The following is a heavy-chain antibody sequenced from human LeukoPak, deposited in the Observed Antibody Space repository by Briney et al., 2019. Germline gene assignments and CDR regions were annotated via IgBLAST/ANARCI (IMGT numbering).Heavy chain of an antibody. V-gene: IGHV3-64*01. D-gene: IGHD1-26*01. J-gene: IGHJ4*02. CDR3: ARATKGELLPYFDY. CDR1: GFTFSTYA. CDR2: ISSYGGST. Sequence: GGSLTLSCAASGFTFSTYAMHWVRQAPGKGLEYVSAISSYGGSTYYANSVKGRFTISRDNSKNTLFLQMGSLRAEDMAVYYCARATKGELLPYFDYWGPGTLVTVSS.